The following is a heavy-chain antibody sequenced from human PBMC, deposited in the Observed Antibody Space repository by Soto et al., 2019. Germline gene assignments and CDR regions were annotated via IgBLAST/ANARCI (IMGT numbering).Heavy chain of an antibody. J-gene: IGHJ4*02. CDR1: DGSISTYY. Sequence: PSETLSVTCTFSDGSISTYYWGWIRQPPGVTLESIGYIYSSGATSYNPSLESRVTMSVDMPNNEFSLELTSLTAADTAVYYCARSHSFDGSIYHYYFDFWGQGTLVTVSS. D-gene: IGHD3-10*01. V-gene: IGHV4-59*01. CDR3: ARSHSFDGSIYHYYFDF. CDR2: IYSSGAT.